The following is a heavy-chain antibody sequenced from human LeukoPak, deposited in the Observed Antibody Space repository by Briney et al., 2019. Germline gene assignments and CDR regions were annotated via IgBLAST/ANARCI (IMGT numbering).Heavy chain of an antibody. D-gene: IGHD2-2*01. CDR1: DGSISSGSYY. V-gene: IGHV4-61*02. Sequence: PSQTLSLTCTVSDGSISSGSYYWSRIRQPAGKGLEWIGRIYTSGSTNYNPSLKSRVTISVDTSKNQFSLKLSSVTAADTAVYYCARDAVVPASLLDYWGQGTLVTVSS. CDR3: ARDAVVPASLLDY. CDR2: IYTSGST. J-gene: IGHJ4*02.